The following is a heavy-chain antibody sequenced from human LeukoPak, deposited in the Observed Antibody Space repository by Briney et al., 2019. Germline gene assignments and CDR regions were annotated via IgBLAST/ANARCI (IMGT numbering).Heavy chain of an antibody. D-gene: IGHD3-10*02. V-gene: IGHV1-18*01. CDR2: ISAYNGNT. CDR1: GYTFTSYG. J-gene: IGHJ4*02. Sequence: GASVKVSCKASGYTFTSYGISWVREAPGQGLEWMGWISAYNGNTNYAQKLQGRVTMTTDTSTSTAYMELRSLRSDDTAVYYCARANLISYVKKWLDYWGQGTLVTVSS. CDR3: ARANLISYVKKWLDY.